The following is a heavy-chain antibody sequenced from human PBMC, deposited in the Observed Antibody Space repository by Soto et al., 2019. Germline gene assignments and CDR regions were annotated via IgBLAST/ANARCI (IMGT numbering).Heavy chain of an antibody. CDR3: AKSGPTNYFDF. D-gene: IGHD1-26*01. J-gene: IGHJ4*02. Sequence: GGSLRLSCAASGFAFSTFAMNWVRQAPGKGLEWVSGITGGSGFTFYADSVKGRFTISRDDSENTLFLQMSSLRAEDTAKYYCAKSGPTNYFDFWGQGTLVTVSS. CDR2: ITGGSGFT. CDR1: GFAFSTFA. V-gene: IGHV3-23*01.